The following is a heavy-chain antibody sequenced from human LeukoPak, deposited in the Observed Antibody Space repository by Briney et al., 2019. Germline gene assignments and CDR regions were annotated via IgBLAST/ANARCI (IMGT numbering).Heavy chain of an antibody. CDR3: ARELSGDQKDCYYYYGMDV. Sequence: GGSLRLSCAASGFTFSSYGMHWVRQAPGKGLEWVAVIWYDGSNKYYADSVKGRFTISRDNSKNTLYLQMNSLRAEDTAVYYCARELSGDQKDCYYYYGMDVWGQGNTVTVSS. V-gene: IGHV3-33*01. CDR2: IWYDGSNK. D-gene: IGHD4-17*01. CDR1: GFTFSSYG. J-gene: IGHJ6*02.